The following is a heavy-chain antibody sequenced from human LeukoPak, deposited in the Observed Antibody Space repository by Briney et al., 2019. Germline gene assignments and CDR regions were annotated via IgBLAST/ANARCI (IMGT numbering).Heavy chain of an antibody. CDR2: IYTSGST. CDR3: ARVKRAGYYRIRLFGYMDV. Sequence: KPSETLSLTCTVSGGSISSFYWSWIRQPAGKGLEWIGRIYTSGSTNYNPSLKSRATMSVDTSKNQFSLKLSSVTAADTAVYYCARVKRAGYYRIRLFGYMDVWGKGTTVTVSS. J-gene: IGHJ6*03. CDR1: GGSISSFY. V-gene: IGHV4-4*07. D-gene: IGHD3-9*01.